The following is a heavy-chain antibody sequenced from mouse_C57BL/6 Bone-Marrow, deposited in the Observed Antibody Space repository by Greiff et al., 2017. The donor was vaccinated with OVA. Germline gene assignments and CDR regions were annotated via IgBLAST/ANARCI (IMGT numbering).Heavy chain of an antibody. V-gene: IGHV1-80*01. Sequence: QVQLKQSGAELVKPGASVEISCKASGYAFSSYWMNWVKQRPGKGLEWIGQIYPGDGDTTYNGKFKGKATLTADKSSSTAYMQLSILTAGDSAVYFCARGYFWGQGTTLTVSS. CDR3: ARGYF. CDR2: IYPGDGDT. J-gene: IGHJ2*01. CDR1: GYAFSSYW.